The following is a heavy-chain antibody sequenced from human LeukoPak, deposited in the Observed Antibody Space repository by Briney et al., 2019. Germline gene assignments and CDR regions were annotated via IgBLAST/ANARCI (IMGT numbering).Heavy chain of an antibody. J-gene: IGHJ4*02. Sequence: SETLSLTCTVSGGSISSYYWGWIRQPPGKGLEWIGSIYYSGSTYYNPSLKSRVTISVDTSKNQFSLKLSSVTAADTAVYYCARHDSSGGSCYSDYWGQGTLVTVSS. CDR1: GGSISSYY. CDR3: ARHDSSGGSCYSDY. V-gene: IGHV4-39*01. CDR2: IYYSGST. D-gene: IGHD2-15*01.